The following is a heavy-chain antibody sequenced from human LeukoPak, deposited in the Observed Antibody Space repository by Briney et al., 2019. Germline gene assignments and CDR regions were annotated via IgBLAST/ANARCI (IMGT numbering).Heavy chain of an antibody. J-gene: IGHJ4*02. V-gene: IGHV3-9*01. D-gene: IGHD6-13*01. CDR1: GFTFDDYA. CDR3: ARIHTRIWRQLVGEVSDEYYFDY. Sequence: QPGGSLRLSCAASGFTFDDYAMHWVRQAPGKGLEWVSGISWNSGSIGYADSVKGRFTISRDNAKNSLYLQMNSLRAEDTAVYYCARIHTRIWRQLVGEVSDEYYFDYWGQGTLVTVSS. CDR2: ISWNSGSI.